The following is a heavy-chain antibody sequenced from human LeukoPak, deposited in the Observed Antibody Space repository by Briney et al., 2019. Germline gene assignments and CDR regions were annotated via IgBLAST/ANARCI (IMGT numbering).Heavy chain of an antibody. CDR1: GYTFTSYG. J-gene: IGHJ4*02. D-gene: IGHD4-11*01. CDR3: ARDRLRHDYSNYGVPDCFDY. V-gene: IGHV1-18*01. CDR2: ISAYNGNT. Sequence: ASVKVSCKASGYTFTSYGISWVRQAPGQGLEWMGWISAYNGNTNYAQKLQGRVTMTTDTSTSTAYMELRSLRSDDTAVYYCARDRLRHDYSNYGVPDCFDYWGQGTLVTVSS.